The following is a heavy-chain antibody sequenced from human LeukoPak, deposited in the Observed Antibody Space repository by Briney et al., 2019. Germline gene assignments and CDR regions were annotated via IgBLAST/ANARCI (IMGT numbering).Heavy chain of an antibody. CDR1: GGSISSGNYY. D-gene: IGHD1-26*01. CDR3: ARDSWSGSYHDY. J-gene: IGHJ4*02. V-gene: IGHV4-61*02. CDR2: IHSSGST. Sequence: SETLSLTCTVSGGSISSGNYYWSWIRKPAGKGLEWIGRIHSSGSTNYKPSLKSRVIISLDKSKNQFSLKLSSVTAADTAVYYCARDSWSGSYHDYWGQGTLVTVSS.